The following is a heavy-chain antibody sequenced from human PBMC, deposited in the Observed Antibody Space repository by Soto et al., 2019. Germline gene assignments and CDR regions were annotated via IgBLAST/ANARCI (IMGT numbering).Heavy chain of an antibody. Sequence: QVQLVQSGAEVKKPGSSVKVSCKASGGTFSSYAISWVRQAPGQGLEWMGGIIPIFGTANYAQKFQGRVTIADAESTSTAYMELRSLRSEDTAVYYCATTRRGGYSECYFDYWGQGSLVTVSS. CDR1: GGTFSSYA. D-gene: IGHD5-18*01. CDR3: ATTRRGGYSECYFDY. J-gene: IGHJ4*02. V-gene: IGHV1-69*12. CDR2: IIPIFGTA.